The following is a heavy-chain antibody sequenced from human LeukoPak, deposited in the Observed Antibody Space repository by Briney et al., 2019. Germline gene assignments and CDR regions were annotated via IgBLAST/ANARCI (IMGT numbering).Heavy chain of an antibody. CDR2: IYYSGSA. J-gene: IGHJ4*02. D-gene: IGHD3-22*01. CDR1: GGSISSGDYY. CDR3: ARAGVVDTEGEDY. Sequence: SETLSLTCTVSGGSISSGDYYWSWIRQPPGKGLEWIGYIYYSGSAYYNPSLKSRVTISVDTSKNQFSLKLSSVTAADTAVYYCARAGVVDTEGEDYWGQGTLVTVSS. V-gene: IGHV4-30-4*01.